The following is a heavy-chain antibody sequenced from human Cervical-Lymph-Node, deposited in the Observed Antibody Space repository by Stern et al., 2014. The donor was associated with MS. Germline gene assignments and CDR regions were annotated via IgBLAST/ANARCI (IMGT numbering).Heavy chain of an antibody. CDR3: ARGVGDY. J-gene: IGHJ4*02. CDR1: GFNFSSYW. Sequence: EVHLVESGGGLVQPGGSLRLSCAASGFNFSSYWMHWVRQFPEKGLFWVSQINRDGSDTSYAASVKGRFSISRDNIRNMLYLRMTSLRAEDTAVYYCARGVGDYWGQGARVTVSS. CDR2: INRDGSDT. D-gene: IGHD3-16*01. V-gene: IGHV3-74*02.